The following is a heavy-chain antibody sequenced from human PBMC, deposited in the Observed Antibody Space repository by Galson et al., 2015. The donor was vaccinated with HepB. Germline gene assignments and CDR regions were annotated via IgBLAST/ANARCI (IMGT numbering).Heavy chain of an antibody. CDR1: GGSISSYY. D-gene: IGHD4-17*01. CDR3: ARCNHDYGDSYFDY. CDR2: IYYSGST. V-gene: IGHV4-59*01. J-gene: IGHJ4*02. Sequence: ETLSLTCTVSGGSISSYYWSWIRQPPGKGLEWIGHIYYSGSTNYNPSLKSRVTISVDTSKNQFSLKLSSVTAADTAVYYCARCNHDYGDSYFDYWGQGTLVTVSS.